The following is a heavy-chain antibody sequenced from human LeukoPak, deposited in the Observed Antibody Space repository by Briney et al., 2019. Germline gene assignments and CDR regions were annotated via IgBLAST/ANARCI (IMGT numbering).Heavy chain of an antibody. CDR2: ISAYNGNT. CDR3: ARVGVVVVPAAMGGYHYYYYYMDV. CDR1: GYTFTSYG. V-gene: IGHV1-18*01. D-gene: IGHD2-2*01. J-gene: IGHJ6*03. Sequence: ASVKVSCKASGYTFTSYGISWVRQAPGQGLEWMGWISAYNGNTNYAQKLQGRVTMTTDTSTSTAYMELRSLRSDDTAVYYCARVGVVVVPAAMGGYHYYYYYMDVWGKGTTATVSS.